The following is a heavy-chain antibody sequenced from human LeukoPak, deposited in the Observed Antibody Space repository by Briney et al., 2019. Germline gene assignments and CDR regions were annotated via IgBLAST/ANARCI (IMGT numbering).Heavy chain of an antibody. CDR2: INPSGGST. J-gene: IGHJ3*02. D-gene: IGHD6-19*01. Sequence: GASVKVSCKASGYTFTSYFMHWVRQAPGQGLEWMGIINPSGGSTAYTQKLQGRVTMTTDTSTSTAYMELRSLRSDDTAVYYCARSSFSSGWLDAFDIWGQGTMVTVSS. CDR1: GYTFTSYF. CDR3: ARSSFSSGWLDAFDI. V-gene: IGHV1-46*01.